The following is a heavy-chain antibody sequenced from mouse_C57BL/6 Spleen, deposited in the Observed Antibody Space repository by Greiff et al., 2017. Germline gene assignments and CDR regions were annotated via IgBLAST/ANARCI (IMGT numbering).Heavy chain of an antibody. D-gene: IGHD2-4*01. Sequence: QVQLQPPGAELVRPGSSVKLSCKASGYTFTSYWMDWVKQRPGQGLEWIGNIYPSDSENPYKQKFKDNATLTVDKSSRTAYMQISSLTSEDSAVYYCARRDYDGAWFAYWGQGTLVTVSA. CDR3: ARRDYDGAWFAY. CDR1: GYTFTSYW. CDR2: IYPSDSEN. J-gene: IGHJ3*01. V-gene: IGHV1-61*01.